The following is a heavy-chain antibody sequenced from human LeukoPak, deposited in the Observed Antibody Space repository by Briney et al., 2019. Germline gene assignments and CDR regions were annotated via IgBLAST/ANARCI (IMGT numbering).Heavy chain of an antibody. J-gene: IGHJ4*02. CDR2: INSDGSGA. CDR3: GSFGVIWEIDY. V-gene: IGHV3-74*01. Sequence: GGSLRLSCAASGFNFSSFGVNWVRQGPGKGLEWVSRINSDGSGADYVDSVKGRFTISRDNAKNTLYLQMDSLRAEDTAVYHCGSFGVIWEIDYWGQGTLVTVSS. CDR1: GFNFSSFG. D-gene: IGHD2/OR15-2a*01.